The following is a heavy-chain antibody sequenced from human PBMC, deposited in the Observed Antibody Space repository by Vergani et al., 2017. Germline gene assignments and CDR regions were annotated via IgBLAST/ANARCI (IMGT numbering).Heavy chain of an antibody. CDR3: AKGVYCSSTSCYEGRGYYYGMGV. CDR1: GFTFSSYA. D-gene: IGHD2-2*01. J-gene: IGHJ6*02. CDR2: ISGSGGNT. Sequence: EVQLLESGGGLVQPGGSLRLSCAASGFTFSSYAMSWVRQVQGKGLEWVSGISGSGGNTYYANSVKGRFTIYRDNSKNTLYLQMNSLRADDTAVYYCAKGVYCSSTSCYEGRGYYYGMGVWGQGTTVTFSS. V-gene: IGHV3-23*01.